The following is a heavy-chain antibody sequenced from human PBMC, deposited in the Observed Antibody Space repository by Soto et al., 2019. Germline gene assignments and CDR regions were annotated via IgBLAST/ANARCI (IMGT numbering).Heavy chain of an antibody. CDR2: ISYDGSNK. CDR1: GFTFSSYG. V-gene: IGHV3-30*18. CDR3: AKDRRPNYYYGMDV. J-gene: IGHJ6*02. Sequence: QVQLVESGGGVVQPGRSLRLSCAASGFTFSSYGMHWVRQAPGKGLEWVAVISYDGSNKYYADSVKGRFTISRDNSKNTLSLQMNSLSAEDTAVYYCAKDRRPNYYYGMDVWGQGTTVTVSS.